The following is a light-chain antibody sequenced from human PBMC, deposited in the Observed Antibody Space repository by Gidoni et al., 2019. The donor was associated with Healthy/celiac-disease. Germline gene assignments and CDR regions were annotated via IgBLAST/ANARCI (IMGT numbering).Light chain of an antibody. V-gene: IGKV3-20*01. Sequence: EIVLTQSPGTLSLSPGERATRSCSASQTLGSSYLAWYQQKPGQAPRLLIYGASSRATGIPDRCSCSGSGTDFNLTISSLEPEDFAVYYCQQYGSSPRTFXXXTKVEIK. J-gene: IGKJ1*01. CDR1: QTLGSSY. CDR3: QQYGSSPRT. CDR2: GAS.